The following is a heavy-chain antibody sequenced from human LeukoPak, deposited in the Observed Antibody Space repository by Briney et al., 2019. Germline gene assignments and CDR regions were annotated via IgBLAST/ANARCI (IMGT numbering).Heavy chain of an antibody. Sequence: SETLSLTCAVYGGSFSGYYWSWIRQPPGKGLEWIGEINHSGSTNYNPSLKSRVTISVDTSKNQFSLKLSSVTAADTAAYYCARPANPYCSSTSCYRDYYYYMDVWGKGTTVTISS. V-gene: IGHV4-34*01. CDR3: ARPANPYCSSTSCYRDYYYYMDV. CDR1: GGSFSGYY. D-gene: IGHD2-2*01. J-gene: IGHJ6*03. CDR2: INHSGST.